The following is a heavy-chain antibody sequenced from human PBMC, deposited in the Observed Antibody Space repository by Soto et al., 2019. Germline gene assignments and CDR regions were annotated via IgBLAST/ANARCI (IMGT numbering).Heavy chain of an antibody. CDR1: GYTFTSYD. CDR2: MNPNSGNT. Sequence: ASVKVSCKASGYTFTSYDINWVRQATGQGLEWMGWMNPNSGNTGYAQKFQGRVTMTRNNSISTAYMELSSLRSEDTAVYYCARGGYCSSTSCWGTRYYGMDVWGQGTTVTVSS. J-gene: IGHJ6*02. CDR3: ARGGYCSSTSCWGTRYYGMDV. V-gene: IGHV1-8*01. D-gene: IGHD2-2*01.